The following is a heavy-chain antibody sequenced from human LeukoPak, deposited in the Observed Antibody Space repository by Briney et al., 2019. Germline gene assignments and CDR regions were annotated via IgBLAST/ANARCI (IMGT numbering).Heavy chain of an antibody. Sequence: ASVKVSCKASGYTFTGYYMHWVRQAPGQGLEWMGWINPNGGGTTYAQKFQGRVTMTRATSISTAYMELSSLRSDDTAVYNCAYTVAVAGPNEYWGQEPLVTVSS. D-gene: IGHD6-19*01. CDR2: INPNGGGT. V-gene: IGHV1-2*02. CDR1: GYTFTGYY. J-gene: IGHJ4*02. CDR3: AYTVAVAGPNEY.